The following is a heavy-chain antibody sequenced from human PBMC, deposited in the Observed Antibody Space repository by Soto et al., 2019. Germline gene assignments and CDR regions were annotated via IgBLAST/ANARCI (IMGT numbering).Heavy chain of an antibody. CDR3: ARGGDYDILTGRGYYYGMDV. J-gene: IGHJ6*02. CDR1: GYTFTSYG. V-gene: IGHV1-18*01. CDR2: ISAYNGNT. Sequence: QVQLVQSGAEVKKPGASVKVSCKASGYTFTSYGISWVRQAPRQGLEWMGWISAYNGNTNYAQKLQGRVTMTTDTSTSTAYLELRSLRSDDTAVYYCARGGDYDILTGRGYYYGMDVWGQGTTVTVSS. D-gene: IGHD3-9*01.